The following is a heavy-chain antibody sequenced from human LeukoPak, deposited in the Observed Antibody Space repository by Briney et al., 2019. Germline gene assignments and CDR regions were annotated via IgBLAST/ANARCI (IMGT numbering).Heavy chain of an antibody. CDR3: ARSGGNAPYSFISLDY. CDR2: FYYSGST. Sequence: SETLSVTCTVSGDSISSYYWTWIRQPRGKGLEWIGYFYYSGSTNYNPSLKSRVTISGETSKNQFSLKLSSVTAADTAVYYCARSGGNAPYSFISLDYWGQGMLVIVSS. CDR1: GDSISSYY. V-gene: IGHV4-59*01. D-gene: IGHD4-23*01. J-gene: IGHJ4*02.